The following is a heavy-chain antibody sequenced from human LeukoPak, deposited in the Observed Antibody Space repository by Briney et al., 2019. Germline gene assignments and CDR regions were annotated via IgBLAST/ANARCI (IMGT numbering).Heavy chain of an antibody. V-gene: IGHV3-33*01. CDR2: IWYDGSNK. J-gene: IGHJ4*02. CDR1: GFTFSSYG. CDR3: ARGFHLWELRPFDY. D-gene: IGHD1-26*01. Sequence: GGSLRLSCAASGFTFSSYGMHWVRQAPGKGLEGVAVIWYDGSNKYYADSVKGRFTISRDNSKNTLYLQMNSLRAEDTAVYYCARGFHLWELRPFDYGGQGTLVTVSS.